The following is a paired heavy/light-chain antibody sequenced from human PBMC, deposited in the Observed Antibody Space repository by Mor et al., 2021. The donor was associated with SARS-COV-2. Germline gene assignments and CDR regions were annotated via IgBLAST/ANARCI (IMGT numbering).Light chain of an antibody. Sequence: DIVMTQSPDSLAVSLGERATISCKSSLSVLYTTVNKNYLAWYQQKPGQPPKLLIDWASTRESGVPDRFSGSGSRTDFTLTISSLQAEDVAIYYCQQYYSSPPTFGQGTKVEIK. CDR2: WAS. V-gene: IGKV4-1*01. J-gene: IGKJ1*01. CDR3: QQYYSSPPT. CDR1: LSVLYTTVNKNY.
Heavy chain of an antibody. D-gene: IGHD5-12*01. CDR1: GITFSVSA. J-gene: IGHJ3*02. V-gene: IGHV3-64*01. CDR3: LRTEEPKRWLQFDDAFDI. Sequence: DVQLVESGGGLVQPGGSLRLSCAASGITFSVSAMHWVRRAPGKGLEYVSGISSDGSRTFYGNSMRATFTISRDNSKNTLYLQMDRLRVEDTALYYCLRTEEPKRWLQFDDAFDIWGQGTMVTVSS. CDR2: ISSDGSRT.